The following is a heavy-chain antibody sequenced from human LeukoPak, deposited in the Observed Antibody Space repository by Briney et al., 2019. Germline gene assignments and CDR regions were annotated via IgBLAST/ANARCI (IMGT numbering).Heavy chain of an antibody. D-gene: IGHD3-16*02. V-gene: IGHV4-34*01. Sequence: PETLSLTCAVYGGSFSGYYWSWIRQPPGKGLEWIGEINHSGSTNYNPSLKSRVTISVDTSKNQFSLKLSSVTAADTAVYCCSSLTSLGYYFDYWGQGTLVTVSS. CDR3: SSLTSLGYYFDY. CDR1: GGSFSGYY. J-gene: IGHJ4*02. CDR2: INHSGST.